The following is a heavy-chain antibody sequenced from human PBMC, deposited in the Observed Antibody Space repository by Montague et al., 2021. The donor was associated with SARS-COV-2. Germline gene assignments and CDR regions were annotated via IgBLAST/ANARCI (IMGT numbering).Heavy chain of an antibody. V-gene: IGHV4-59*08. Sequence: SETLSLTCTVAGDSVSRSYWNWIRQSPGKGLEWIGNIYYYGSVNYNPSLKSRFSISLDTSKNQLSLTLTSVTAADTATYYCARQIAMVREPFDSWGQGTLVLVSS. CDR1: GDSVSRSY. CDR2: IYYYGSV. D-gene: IGHD3-10*01. J-gene: IGHJ4*02. CDR3: ARQIAMVREPFDS.